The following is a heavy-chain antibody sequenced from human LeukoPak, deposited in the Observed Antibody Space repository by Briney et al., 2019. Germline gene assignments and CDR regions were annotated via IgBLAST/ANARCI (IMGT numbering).Heavy chain of an antibody. D-gene: IGHD3-22*01. J-gene: IGHJ4*02. V-gene: IGHV1-69*05. Sequence: ASVKVSCKASGGTFSSYAISWVRQAPGQGLEWMGGIIPIFGTANYAQKFQGRVTITTDESTSTAYMELSSLRSEDTAVYYCATPYYYDSSGYYYFDYWGQGTLVTVSS. CDR2: IIPIFGTA. CDR1: GGTFSSYA. CDR3: ATPYYYDSSGYYYFDY.